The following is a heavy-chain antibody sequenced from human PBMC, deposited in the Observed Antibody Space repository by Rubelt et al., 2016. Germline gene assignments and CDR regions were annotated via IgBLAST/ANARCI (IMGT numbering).Heavy chain of an antibody. V-gene: IGHV4-39*07. Sequence: SGSTYYNPSLKSRVTISVDTSKNQFSLKLSSVTAADTAVYYCARFSGYGLSRWRMTDDYWGQGTLVTVSS. CDR2: SGST. J-gene: IGHJ4*02. CDR3: ARFSGYGLSRWRMTDDY. D-gene: IGHD5-12*01.